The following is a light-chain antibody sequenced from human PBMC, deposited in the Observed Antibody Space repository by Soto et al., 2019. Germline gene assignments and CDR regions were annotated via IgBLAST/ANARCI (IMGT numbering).Light chain of an antibody. V-gene: IGKV1-5*03. CDR1: QSISSW. J-gene: IGKJ4*01. CDR3: QQYNSVSLLT. CDR2: KAS. Sequence: DIQMTQSPCTLSASVGDRVTITCRASQSISSWLAWYQQKPGKAPKLLIYKASTLESGVPSRFSGSGSGTEFTLTISSLQPDDFATYYCQQYNSVSLLTFGGGTKVDIK.